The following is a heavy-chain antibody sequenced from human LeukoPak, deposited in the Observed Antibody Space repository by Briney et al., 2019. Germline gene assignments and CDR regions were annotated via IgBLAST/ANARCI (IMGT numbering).Heavy chain of an antibody. J-gene: IGHJ4*02. V-gene: IGHV3-64*01. D-gene: IGHD5-24*01. CDR2: ISSNGGST. Sequence: PGGSLRLSCAASGFTFSSYAMHWVRQAPGKGLEYVSAISSNGGSTYYANSVKGRFTISRDNSKNTLYLQMGSLRAEDMAVYYCARATGRLQLADFDYWGQGTLVTVSS. CDR3: ARATGRLQLADFDY. CDR1: GFTFSSYA.